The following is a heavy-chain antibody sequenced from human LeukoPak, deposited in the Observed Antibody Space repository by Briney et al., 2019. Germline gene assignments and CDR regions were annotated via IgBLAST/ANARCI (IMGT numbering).Heavy chain of an antibody. J-gene: IGHJ4*02. CDR3: ARLYGGNSYYFDY. V-gene: IGHV4-61*08. D-gene: IGHD4-23*01. CDR1: GGSISSGGYY. Sequence: SQTLSLTCTVSGGSISSGGYYWSWIRQPPGKGLEWTGYIYYSGSTNYNPSLKSRVTVSVDTSKNQFSLKLNSVTAADTAVYYCARLYGGNSYYFDYWGQGTLVTVSS. CDR2: IYYSGST.